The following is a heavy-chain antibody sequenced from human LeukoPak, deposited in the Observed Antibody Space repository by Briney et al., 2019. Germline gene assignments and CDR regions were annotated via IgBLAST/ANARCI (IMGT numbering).Heavy chain of an antibody. CDR2: INAGNGNT. D-gene: IGHD3-3*01. CDR1: GYTFTSYA. V-gene: IGHV1-3*01. CDR3: ARSITIFGVVIKGPLYGMDV. Sequence: ASVKVSCKASGYTFTSYAMHWVRQAPGQRLEWMGWINAGNGNTKYSQKFQGRVTITRDTSASTAYMELSSLRSEDTAVYYCARSITIFGVVIKGPLYGMDVWGQGTTVTVSS. J-gene: IGHJ6*02.